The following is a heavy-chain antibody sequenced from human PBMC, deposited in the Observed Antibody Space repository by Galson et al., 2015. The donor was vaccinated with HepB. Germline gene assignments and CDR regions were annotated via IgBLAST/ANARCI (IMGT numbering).Heavy chain of an antibody. CDR3: TTKASNMVRGVVYEIDY. CDR1: GFTFSNAW. V-gene: IGHV3-15*01. J-gene: IGHJ4*02. Sequence: SLRLSCAASGFTFSNAWMSWVRQAPGKGLEWVGRIKSKTDGGTTDYAAPVKGRFTISRDDSKNTLYLQMNSLKTEDTAVYYCTTKASNMVRGVVYEIDYWGQGTLVTVSS. D-gene: IGHD3-10*01. CDR2: IKSKTDGGTT.